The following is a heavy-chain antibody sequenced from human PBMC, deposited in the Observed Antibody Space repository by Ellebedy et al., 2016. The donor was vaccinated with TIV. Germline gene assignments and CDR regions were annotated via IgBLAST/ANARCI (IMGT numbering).Heavy chain of an antibody. Sequence: MPSETLSLTCSVSGASISSYYWSWIRQPAGKRLEWIGRIYTSGSTNYNPSLESRVTMSVDTSKTQFSLKLSSVTAADTAVYYCARGPWNGYWYFDLWGRGTLVTVSS. CDR3: ARGPWNGYWYFDL. J-gene: IGHJ2*01. V-gene: IGHV4-4*07. CDR1: GASISSYY. CDR2: IYTSGST. D-gene: IGHD3-3*01.